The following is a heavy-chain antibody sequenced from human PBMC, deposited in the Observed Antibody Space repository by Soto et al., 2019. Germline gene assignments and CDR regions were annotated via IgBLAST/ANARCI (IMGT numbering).Heavy chain of an antibody. CDR1: GESFSGYY. CDR2: VDHRGST. V-gene: IGHV4-34*02. J-gene: IGHJ6*02. D-gene: IGHD1-7*01. Sequence: QVHLQQRGAGLLKPSETLSLNCVVSGESFSGYYWSWIRQTPGRGLEWIGEVDHRGSTTYNPSLKNRASISIDSSKNLFPLELTSVTAADTTLYFCARYEYGNSLYGVDVWGQGTRVTVSS. CDR3: ARYEYGNSLYGVDV.